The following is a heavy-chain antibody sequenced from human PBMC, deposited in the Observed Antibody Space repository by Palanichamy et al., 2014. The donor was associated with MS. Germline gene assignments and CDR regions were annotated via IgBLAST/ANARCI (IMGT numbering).Heavy chain of an antibody. J-gene: IGHJ5*02. CDR2: INAGNGNT. D-gene: IGHD6-6*01. Sequence: QVQLVQSGAEVKKPGASVKVSCKASGYTFTSYAIHWVRQAPGQRLEWMGWINAGNGNTKYSQNFQGRVTITRDTSASTAYMELSSLRSEDTAVYYCARANSGAARWFDPWGQGTLVTVSS. CDR3: ARANSGAARWFDP. CDR1: GYTFTSYA. V-gene: IGHV1-3*01.